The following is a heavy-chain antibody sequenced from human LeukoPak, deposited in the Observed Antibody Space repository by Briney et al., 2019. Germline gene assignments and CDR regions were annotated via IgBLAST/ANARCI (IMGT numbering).Heavy chain of an antibody. CDR1: GGSISSSSYY. J-gene: IGHJ4*02. D-gene: IGHD5-18*01. CDR2: IYYSGST. CDR3: ARGGYGQFDY. V-gene: IGHV4-39*07. Sequence: TSETLSLTCTVSGGSISSSSYYWGWIRQPPGKGLEWIGSIYYSGSTYYNPSLKSRVTISVDTSKNQFSLKLSSVTAADTAVYYCARGGYGQFDYWGQGTLVTVSS.